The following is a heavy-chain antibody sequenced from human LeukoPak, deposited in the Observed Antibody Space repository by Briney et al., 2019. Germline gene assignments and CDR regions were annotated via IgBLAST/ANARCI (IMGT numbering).Heavy chain of an antibody. CDR3: ARDLRGSYTFDY. CDR2: IIPILGIA. J-gene: IGHJ4*02. CDR1: GGTFSSYA. Sequence: SVKVPCKASGGTFSSYAISWVRQAPGQGLEWMGRIIPILGIANYAQKFQGRVTITADKSTSTAYMELSSLRSEDTAVYYCARDLRGSYTFDYWGQGTLVTVSS. D-gene: IGHD1-26*01. V-gene: IGHV1-69*04.